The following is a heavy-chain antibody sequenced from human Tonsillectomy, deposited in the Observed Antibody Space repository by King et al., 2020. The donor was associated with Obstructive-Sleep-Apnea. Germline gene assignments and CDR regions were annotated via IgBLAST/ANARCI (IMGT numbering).Heavy chain of an antibody. CDR3: ARHGGKTMFPTAVAGIDACDI. J-gene: IGHJ3*02. CDR1: GGPFSSYY. CDR2: ICYSGST. Sequence: QLQESGPGLVQPSETLSLTCTVSGGPFSSYYWSWIRQPPGKGLEWIGYICYSGSTNSNPSLNSLVTISVETSKNQFSLKPSSVPAADMAVYYCARHGGKTMFPTAVAGIDACDIWGQGTTVAVSS. D-gene: IGHD6-19*01. V-gene: IGHV4-59*08.